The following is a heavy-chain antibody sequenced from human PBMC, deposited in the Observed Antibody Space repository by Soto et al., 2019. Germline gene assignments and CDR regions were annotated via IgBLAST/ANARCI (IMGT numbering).Heavy chain of an antibody. Sequence: QVQLVESGGGVVQPGTSLRLSCAASGFTLSSYSIHWVRQAPGKGLDWVAVRSYDGNTQFYGDSVKGRFIVSRDNSRNTLYLQLNNLQAEDTAVYYCAKVSRPSRISTPDFDYWGQGTLVTVSS. J-gene: IGHJ4*02. CDR2: RSYDGNTQ. V-gene: IGHV3-30-3*01. CDR1: GFTLSSYS. CDR3: AKVSRPSRISTPDFDY.